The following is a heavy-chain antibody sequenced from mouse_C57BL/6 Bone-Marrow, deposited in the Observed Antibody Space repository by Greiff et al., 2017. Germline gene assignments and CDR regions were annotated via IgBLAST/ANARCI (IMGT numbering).Heavy chain of an antibody. CDR1: GFTFRDYG. CDR3: ARRGSRVPFAY. D-gene: IGHD1-1*01. CDR2: ISSGSSTL. Sequence: EVKLVESGGGLVKPGGSLKLSCAASGFTFRDYGMHWVRQAPEKGLEWVSYISSGSSTLYYADIVKGRFTSSRDNAKNTLFLQMTSLRSEDTAMYYCARRGSRVPFAYWGQGTLVTVSA. J-gene: IGHJ3*01. V-gene: IGHV5-17*01.